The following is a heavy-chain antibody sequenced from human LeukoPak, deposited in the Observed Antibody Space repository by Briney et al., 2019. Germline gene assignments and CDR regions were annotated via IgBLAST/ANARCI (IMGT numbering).Heavy chain of an antibody. CDR1: GFTFDDYG. D-gene: IGHD3-9*01. CDR3: ARAKGTYDILTGFDY. CDR2: INWNGGST. J-gene: IGHJ4*02. Sequence: RPGGSLRLSCAASGFTFDDYGMSWVRQAPGKGLEWVSGINWNGGSTGYADSVKGRFTISRDNAKNSLYLQMNSLRAEDTALYYCARAKGTYDILTGFDYWGQGTLVTVSS. V-gene: IGHV3-20*04.